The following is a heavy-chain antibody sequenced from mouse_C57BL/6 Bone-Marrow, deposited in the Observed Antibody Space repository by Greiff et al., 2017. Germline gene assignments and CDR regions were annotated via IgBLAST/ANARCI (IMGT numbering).Heavy chain of an antibody. CDR2: ISNLAYSI. J-gene: IGHJ1*03. Sequence: EVKLMESGGGLVQPGGSLKLSCAASGFTFSDYGMAWVRQAPRKGPAWVAFISNLAYSIYYADTVTGRFTISRENAKNTLYLEMSSLRSEDTAMYYCSRQTYYYGSSESWYFDVWCTGNTATVSS. V-gene: IGHV5-15*01. CDR1: GFTFSDYG. CDR3: SRQTYYYGSSESWYFDV. D-gene: IGHD1-1*01.